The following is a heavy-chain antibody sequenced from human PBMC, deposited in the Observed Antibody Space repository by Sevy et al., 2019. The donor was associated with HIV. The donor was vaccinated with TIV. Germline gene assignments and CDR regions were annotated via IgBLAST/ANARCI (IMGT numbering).Heavy chain of an antibody. CDR3: AKGIYGNLYYFDY. J-gene: IGHJ4*02. CDR2: ISGSGGST. Sequence: GGYLRLSCAASGFTFSSYAMSWVRQAPGKGLEWVSAISGSGGSTYYADSVKGRFTISRDNSKNTLYLQMNSLRAEDTAVYYCAKGIYGNLYYFDYWGQGTLVTVSS. CDR1: GFTFSSYA. V-gene: IGHV3-23*01. D-gene: IGHD4-4*01.